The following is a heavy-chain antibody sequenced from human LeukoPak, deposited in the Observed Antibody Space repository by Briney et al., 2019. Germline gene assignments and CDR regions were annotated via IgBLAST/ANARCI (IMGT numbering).Heavy chain of an antibody. CDR2: INHSGSI. CDR3: ARGDYYYDSSGTSAEYFQH. CDR1: GGSFSGYY. Sequence: PSETLSLTCAVYGGSFSGYYWSWIRQPPGRGLEWIGEINHSGSINSNPSLKSRVVISVDPSKKQFSLKVTSVTAADTAVYYCARGDYYYDSSGTSAEYFQHWGQGTLVTVSS. D-gene: IGHD3-22*01. V-gene: IGHV4-34*01. J-gene: IGHJ1*01.